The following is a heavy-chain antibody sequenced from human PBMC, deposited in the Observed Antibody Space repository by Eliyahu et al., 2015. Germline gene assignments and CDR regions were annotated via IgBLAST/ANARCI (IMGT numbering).Heavy chain of an antibody. CDR1: GFTFSSYG. V-gene: IGHV3-33*01. D-gene: IGHD3-10*01. Sequence: QVQLVESGGGVVQPGRSLRLSCAASGFTFSSYGMHWVRQAPGKGLEWVAVIWYDGSNKYYADSVKGRFTISRDSSKNTLYLQMNSLRAEDTAVYYCARDQPGHGFSYAFDIWGQGTMVTVSS. CDR3: ARDQPGHGFSYAFDI. CDR2: IWYDGSNK. J-gene: IGHJ3*02.